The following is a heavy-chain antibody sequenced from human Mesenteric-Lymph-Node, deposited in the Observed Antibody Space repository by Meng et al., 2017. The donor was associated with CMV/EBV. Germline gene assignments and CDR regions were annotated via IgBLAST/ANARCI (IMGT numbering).Heavy chain of an antibody. CDR1: GFTFSSYG. CDR3: AKGMTTVTTRVIDP. Sequence: ASGFTFSSYGMHWVRQAPGKGLEWVAFIRYDGSNKYYADSVKGRFTISRDNSKNTLYLQMNSLRAEDTAVYYCAKGMTTVTTRVIDPWGQGTLVTVSS. V-gene: IGHV3-30*02. J-gene: IGHJ5*02. D-gene: IGHD4-11*01. CDR2: IRYDGSNK.